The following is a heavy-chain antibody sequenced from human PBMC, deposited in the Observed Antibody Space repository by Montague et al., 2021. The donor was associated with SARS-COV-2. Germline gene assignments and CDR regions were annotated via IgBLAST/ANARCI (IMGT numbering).Heavy chain of an antibody. Sequence: SETLSLTCAVYGGSFSDYHWSWIRQPPGQGLEWIGEINHSGNTNXNPSLKSRVTFSRDTSKSQFSLKLSSVTAADTAVYYCARGLTGISMIVVDLLETSHYFDSWGQGTLVTVSS. J-gene: IGHJ4*02. CDR2: INHSGNT. V-gene: IGHV4-34*01. CDR1: GGSFSDYH. CDR3: ARGLTGISMIVVDLLETSHYFDS. D-gene: IGHD3-22*01.